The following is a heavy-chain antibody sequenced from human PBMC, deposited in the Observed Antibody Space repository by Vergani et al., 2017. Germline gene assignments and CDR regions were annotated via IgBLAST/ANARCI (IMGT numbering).Heavy chain of an antibody. V-gene: IGHV3-30-3*01. Sequence: QVQLVESGGGVVQPGRSLRLSCAASGFTFSSYAMHWVRQAPGKGLEWVAVISYDGSNKYYADSVKGRFTISRDNSKNTLYLQMNSLRAEDTAVYYCARLYSSSWYFDFDYWGQGTLVTVSS. CDR2: ISYDGSNK. J-gene: IGHJ4*02. CDR1: GFTFSSYA. CDR3: ARLYSSSWYFDFDY. D-gene: IGHD6-13*01.